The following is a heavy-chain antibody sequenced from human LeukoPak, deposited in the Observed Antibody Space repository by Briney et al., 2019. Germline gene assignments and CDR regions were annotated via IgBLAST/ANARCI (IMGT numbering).Heavy chain of an antibody. D-gene: IGHD6-19*01. V-gene: IGHV4-59*01. J-gene: IGHJ4*02. CDR2: IYYSGST. CDR1: GGSISSYY. Sequence: SETLSLTCTVSGGSISSYYWSWIRQPPGKGLEWIGYIYYSGSTNYNPSLKSRVTISVDTSKNQFSLKLSSVTAADTAVYYCARDRLGRSGWIVWGQGTLVTVSS. CDR3: ARDRLGRSGWIV.